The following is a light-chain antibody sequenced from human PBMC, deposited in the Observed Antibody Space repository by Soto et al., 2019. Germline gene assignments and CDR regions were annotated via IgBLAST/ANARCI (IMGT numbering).Light chain of an antibody. Sequence: VLTQSPATLSVSPGEGAALSCRTSQSIGNNLAWYQQKPGQTPRLLIYGVSTRATGVPARFSGSGSETAFTLTISSLQSEDVAVYYCQQYDNWPPWTFGQGTKVDNK. CDR1: QSIGNN. V-gene: IGKV3-15*01. CDR3: QQYDNWPPWT. CDR2: GVS. J-gene: IGKJ1*01.